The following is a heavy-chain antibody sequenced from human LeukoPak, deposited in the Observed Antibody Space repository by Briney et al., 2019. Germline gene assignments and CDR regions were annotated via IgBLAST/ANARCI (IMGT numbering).Heavy chain of an antibody. J-gene: IGHJ4*02. Sequence: QPGGSLRLSCAASGFTFSSYAMHWVRQAPGKGLEWVAVISYDGSNKYYADSVKGRFTISRDNSKNTLYLQMNSLRAEDTAVYYCAAIAAAGSFDYWGQGTLVTVSS. CDR2: ISYDGSNK. D-gene: IGHD6-13*01. CDR1: GFTFSSYA. V-gene: IGHV3-30-3*01. CDR3: AAIAAAGSFDY.